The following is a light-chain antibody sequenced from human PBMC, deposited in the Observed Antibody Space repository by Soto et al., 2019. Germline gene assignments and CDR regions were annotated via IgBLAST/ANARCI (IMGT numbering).Light chain of an antibody. CDR3: QQYENYWT. CDR2: DAS. Sequence: DIQLTQPPSTLSATSGDRVTITCRASQSISSWLAWYQQKPGKAPKLLIYDASNLESGVPSRFSGSGSGTEFTLTISNLQPDDFATYYCQQYENYWTFGQGPKVDIK. V-gene: IGKV1-5*01. J-gene: IGKJ1*01. CDR1: QSISSW.